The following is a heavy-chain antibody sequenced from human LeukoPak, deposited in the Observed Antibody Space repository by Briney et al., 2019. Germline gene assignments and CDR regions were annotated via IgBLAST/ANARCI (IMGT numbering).Heavy chain of an antibody. CDR3: YGIHLGDSFDI. CDR2: VSGSGGST. V-gene: IGHV3-23*01. Sequence: PGGSLRLSCAASGFTFSSYAVSWVRQAPGKGLEWVSSVSGSGGSTYSADSVKGRFTISRDNSKNTLYLQMNSLRAEDTALYYCYGIHLGDSFDIWGRGTMVIVFS. J-gene: IGHJ3*02. D-gene: IGHD3-16*01. CDR1: GFTFSSYA.